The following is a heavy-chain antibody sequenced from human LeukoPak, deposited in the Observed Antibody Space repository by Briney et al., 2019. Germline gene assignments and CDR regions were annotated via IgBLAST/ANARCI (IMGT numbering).Heavy chain of an antibody. Sequence: PGGSLRLSCAASGCSVNSNFMIWVRQAPGKGLEWVSVIYRGGNTYYADSVKGRFTISRDSSKNTLYLQMNSLGAEDTAVYYCARGYSGYEYLDYWGQGTLVTVSS. J-gene: IGHJ4*02. CDR2: IYRGGNT. CDR1: GCSVNSNF. V-gene: IGHV3-53*01. CDR3: ARGYSGYEYLDY. D-gene: IGHD5-12*01.